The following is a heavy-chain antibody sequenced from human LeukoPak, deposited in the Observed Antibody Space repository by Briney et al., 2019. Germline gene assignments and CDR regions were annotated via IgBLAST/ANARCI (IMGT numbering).Heavy chain of an antibody. D-gene: IGHD6-19*01. CDR1: GFTFSTYW. V-gene: IGHV3-7*05. CDR3: TKGSHSSAWDY. J-gene: IGHJ4*02. CDR2: IKEDGSEK. Sequence: TGGSLRLSCAASGFTFSTYWMSWVRQAPGKGLEWVANIKEDGSEKYYVDSVKGRFTISRDNSKNTLCLQMNSLRAEDTAVYYCTKGSHSSAWDYWGQGTLVTISS.